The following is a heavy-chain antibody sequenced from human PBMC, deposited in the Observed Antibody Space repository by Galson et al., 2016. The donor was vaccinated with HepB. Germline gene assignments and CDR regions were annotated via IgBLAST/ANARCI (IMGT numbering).Heavy chain of an antibody. CDR3: ARGTGIWTGYSDHFSAAFDV. CDR2: ISNDGGTQ. CDR1: GFSFRFNA. Sequence: SLRLSCAASGFSFRFNAMHWVRQAPGKGLEWVAVISNDGGTQYYVDSVRGRFTISRDNSKNTLYLQMNSLRDEDTAMYYCARGTGIWTGYSDHFSAAFDVWGQGTMVTVSS. J-gene: IGHJ3*01. D-gene: IGHD3/OR15-3a*01. V-gene: IGHV3-30-3*01.